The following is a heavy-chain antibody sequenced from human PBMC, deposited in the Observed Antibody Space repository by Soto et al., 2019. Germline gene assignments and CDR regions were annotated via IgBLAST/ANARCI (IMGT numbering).Heavy chain of an antibody. CDR1: GGSMISNY. Sequence: SETLSLTCTVSGGSMISNYWSWIRQSAGKGLEWIGFVYSGGTSYNPSFESRVTMSLDTPKKQFSLELSFVTAADTAVYYCVTYRGALYFEYWGQGTLVTVCS. J-gene: IGHJ4*02. CDR3: VTYRGALYFEY. CDR2: VYSGGT. V-gene: IGHV4-4*07. D-gene: IGHD3-16*01.